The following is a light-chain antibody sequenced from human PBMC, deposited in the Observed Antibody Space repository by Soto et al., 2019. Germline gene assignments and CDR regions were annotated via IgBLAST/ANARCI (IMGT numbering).Light chain of an antibody. CDR1: QSINIY. CDR3: QQYGNLWT. Sequence: DMQMTQSPSPLSASVGGSVTVTSRSRQSINIYFAWYQQKPGKAPKLLIYKASTLESGVPSTFSGSGSGTEFSLTISSLQPDDFATYYCQQYGNLWTFGQGTKVDIK. J-gene: IGKJ1*01. CDR2: KAS. V-gene: IGKV1-5*03.